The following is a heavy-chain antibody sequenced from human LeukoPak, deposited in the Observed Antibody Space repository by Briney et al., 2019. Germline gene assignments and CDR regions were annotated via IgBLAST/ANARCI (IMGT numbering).Heavy chain of an antibody. V-gene: IGHV1-24*01. CDR3: ATDLERNWDAFDI. J-gene: IGHJ3*02. D-gene: IGHD1-1*01. CDR1: GYTRTELS. Sequence: ASEKVSCKVSGYTRTELSMHWVRQAPGNGLEWMGGFDPEDGETIYAQTFQGRVTMTEDTSTDTAYMELSSLRSEDTAVYYCATDLERNWDAFDIWGQGTMVTVSS. CDR2: FDPEDGET.